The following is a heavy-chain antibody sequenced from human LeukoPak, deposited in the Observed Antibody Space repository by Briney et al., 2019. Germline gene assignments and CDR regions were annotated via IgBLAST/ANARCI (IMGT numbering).Heavy chain of an antibody. CDR2: INPNSGDT. CDR3: ARANFLYCSSTTCLFDY. D-gene: IGHD2-2*01. J-gene: IGHJ4*02. Sequence: ASVKVSCKASGYTFTDYYLHWVRQAPGQGFEWIGWINPNSGDTNYAQKFQGRVTMTRDTSISTAHMEMSGLRSDDTAVYYCARANFLYCSSTTCLFDYWGQGTLVTVSS. CDR1: GYTFTDYY. V-gene: IGHV1-2*02.